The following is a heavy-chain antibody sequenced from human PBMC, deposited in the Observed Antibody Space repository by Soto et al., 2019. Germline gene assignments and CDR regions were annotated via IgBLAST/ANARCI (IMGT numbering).Heavy chain of an antibody. J-gene: IGHJ4*02. Sequence: GASVKVSCKASGGTFSSYAISWVRQAPGQGLEWMGGIIPIFGTANYAQKFQGRVTITADESTSTAYMELSSLRSEDTAVYYCARASLAYYDSSGYSLDYWGQGTLVTVSS. CDR1: GGTFSSYA. V-gene: IGHV1-69*13. D-gene: IGHD3-22*01. CDR3: ARASLAYYDSSGYSLDY. CDR2: IIPIFGTA.